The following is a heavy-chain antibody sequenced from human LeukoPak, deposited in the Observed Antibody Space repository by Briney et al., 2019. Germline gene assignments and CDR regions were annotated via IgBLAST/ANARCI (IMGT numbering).Heavy chain of an antibody. CDR2: INWNSDSI. Sequence: GGSLRLSCAVSGFTFDDYAMHRVRQVPGKGLEWVSGINWNSDSIGYADSVKGRFTTSRDNAKNSLYLQMNSLRAEDTAFYYCAINGGGDSGYGNFDYWGQGTLVTVSS. CDR3: AINGGGDSGYGNFDY. D-gene: IGHD5-12*01. J-gene: IGHJ4*02. V-gene: IGHV3-9*01. CDR1: GFTFDDYA.